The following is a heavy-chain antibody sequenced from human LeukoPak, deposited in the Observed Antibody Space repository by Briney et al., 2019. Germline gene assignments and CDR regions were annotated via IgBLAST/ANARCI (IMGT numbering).Heavy chain of an antibody. CDR3: ARGSRGYSYGYLSLHFDY. CDR1: GYTFPSYF. V-gene: IGHV1-3*01. D-gene: IGHD5-18*01. Sequence: ASVKVSCKASGYTFPSYFMHWVRQAPGQRLEWMGWINAGNGNTKYSQKFQGRVTITRDTSASTAYMELSSLRSEDTAVYYCARGSRGYSYGYLSLHFDYWGQGTLVTVSS. J-gene: IGHJ4*02. CDR2: INAGNGNT.